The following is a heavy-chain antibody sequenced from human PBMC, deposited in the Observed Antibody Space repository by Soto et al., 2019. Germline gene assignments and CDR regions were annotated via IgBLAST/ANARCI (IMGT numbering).Heavy chain of an antibody. CDR1: GFTFSSYA. Sequence: GGSLRLSCAASGFTFSSYALNWVRQAPGKGLEWVAEISGSGTTTYYAPSVKGRFIISSDSSINTLYLQLNSLRTDDTAVYYCAHPRGYGVFDAYDIWGQGAVVTVSS. J-gene: IGHJ3*02. V-gene: IGHV3-23*01. CDR2: ISGSGTTT. CDR3: AHPRGYGVFDAYDI. D-gene: IGHD4-17*01.